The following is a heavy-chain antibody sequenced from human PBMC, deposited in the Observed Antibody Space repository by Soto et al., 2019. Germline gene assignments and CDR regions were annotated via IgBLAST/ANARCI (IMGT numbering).Heavy chain of an antibody. V-gene: IGHV4-59*01. CDR1: GGSISSYY. D-gene: IGHD3-22*01. CDR3: ARLVDSSCYPDQIDY. J-gene: IGHJ4*02. Sequence: SETLSLTCTVSGGSISSYYWSWIRQPPGKGLEWIGYIYYSGSTNYNPSLKSRVTISVDTSKNQCSLKLSSVTAADTAVYYCARLVDSSCYPDQIDYWGQGTLVTVSS. CDR2: IYYSGST.